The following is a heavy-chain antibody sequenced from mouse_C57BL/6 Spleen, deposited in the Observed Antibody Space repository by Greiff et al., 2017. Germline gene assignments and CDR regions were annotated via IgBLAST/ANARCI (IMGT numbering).Heavy chain of an antibody. CDR2: IRNKANGYTT. D-gene: IGHD1-1*01. CDR3: ARYQDYYYGSYFDY. J-gene: IGHJ2*01. V-gene: IGHV7-3*01. CDR1: GFTFTDYY. Sequence: EVKLMESGGGLVQPGGSLSLSCAASGFTFTDYYMSWVRQPPGKALEWLGFIRNKANGYTTEYSASVKGQFTISRDNSQSILYLQMNALRAEDSATYYCARYQDYYYGSYFDYWGQGTTLTVSS.